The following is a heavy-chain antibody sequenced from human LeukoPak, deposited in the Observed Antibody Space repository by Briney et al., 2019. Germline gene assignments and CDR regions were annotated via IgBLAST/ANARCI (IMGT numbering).Heavy chain of an antibody. CDR1: GFTFSSYA. CDR3: ARAGTVVDYDPSDAFDV. J-gene: IGHJ3*01. D-gene: IGHD3-22*01. V-gene: IGHV3-74*01. CDR2: INSDGSTT. Sequence: GGSLRLSCAASGFTFSSYAMHWVRQAPGKGLVWVSRINSDGSTTSYVDSVEGRFTISRDNAKNTLYLQMNSLRAEDTAVYYCARAGTVVDYDPSDAFDVWGQGTMVTVSS.